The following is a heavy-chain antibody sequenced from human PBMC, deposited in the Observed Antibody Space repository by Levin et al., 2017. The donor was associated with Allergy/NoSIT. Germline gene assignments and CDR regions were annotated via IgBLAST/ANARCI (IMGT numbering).Heavy chain of an antibody. J-gene: IGHJ6*03. Sequence: PRASVKVSCQGSGYSFTSYWIGWVRQMPGKGLEWMGIIYPGDSDTRYSPSSQGQVTISADKSISTAYLQWSSLKASDTAIYYCARRGTRDYYYYMDVWGKGTTVTVSS. CDR3: ARRGTRDYYYYMDV. CDR1: GYSFTSYW. V-gene: IGHV5-51*01. CDR2: IYPGDSDT. D-gene: IGHD1-1*01.